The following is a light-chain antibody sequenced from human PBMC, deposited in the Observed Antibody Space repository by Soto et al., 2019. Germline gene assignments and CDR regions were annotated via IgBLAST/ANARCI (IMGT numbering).Light chain of an antibody. J-gene: IGKJ5*01. V-gene: IGKV3-20*01. CDR3: QQYGDSPIT. CDR1: QIVTSTY. Sequence: EIVLAQSPGTLALSPWERATLSCMASQIVTSTYVAWYQQKAGQAPRLLIYGASSRATGVPDRFSGNGSGTDFTLTITRLEPEDFALYYCQQYGDSPITFGQRTRLETK. CDR2: GAS.